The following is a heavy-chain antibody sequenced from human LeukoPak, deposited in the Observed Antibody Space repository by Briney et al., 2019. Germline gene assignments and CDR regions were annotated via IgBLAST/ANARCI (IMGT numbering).Heavy chain of an antibody. J-gene: IGHJ1*01. Sequence: SVKVSCKASGGTFSSYAISWVRQAPGQGLEWMGRIIPILGIANYAQKFQGRATITADKSTSTAYMELSSLRSEDTAVYYCASTGDFQHWGQGTLVTVSS. V-gene: IGHV1-69*04. D-gene: IGHD1-14*01. CDR1: GGTFSSYA. CDR3: ASTGDFQH. CDR2: IIPILGIA.